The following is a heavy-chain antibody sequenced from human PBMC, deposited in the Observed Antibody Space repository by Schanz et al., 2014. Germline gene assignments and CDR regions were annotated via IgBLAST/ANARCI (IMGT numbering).Heavy chain of an antibody. J-gene: IGHJ2*01. V-gene: IGHV4-61*02. CDR2: VFPNGIT. CDR3: ARDTTWRLDL. CDR1: GGSIRSGTYY. Sequence: QVQLQESGPGLVKPSQTLSLTCTVSGGSIRSGTYYWSWIRQPAGKALEWVGRVFPNGITNYNPSLKRRVAISLGTSKSQFSLTRTSLTAADTAVYYCARDTTWRLDLGGRGTLVTVSS. D-gene: IGHD1-1*01.